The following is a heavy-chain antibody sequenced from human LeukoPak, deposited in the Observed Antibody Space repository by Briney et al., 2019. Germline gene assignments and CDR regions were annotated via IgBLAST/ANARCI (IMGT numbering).Heavy chain of an antibody. V-gene: IGHV3-48*01. J-gene: IGHJ4*02. CDR3: ARADWDTAMIDY. CDR2: ISHSSSTI. D-gene: IGHD5-18*01. CDR1: GFTFSSYS. Sequence: PGGSLRLSCAASGFTFSSYSMNWVRQAPGKGLEWVSYISHSSSTIYYADSVKGRFTISRDNAKKSLYLQMNSLRAEDTAVYYCARADWDTAMIDYWGQGTLVTVSS.